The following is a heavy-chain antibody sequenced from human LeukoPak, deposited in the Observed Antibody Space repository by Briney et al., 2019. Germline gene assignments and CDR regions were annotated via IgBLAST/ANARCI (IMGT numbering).Heavy chain of an antibody. Sequence: GRSLRLSCAASGFTFSSYAMHWVRQAPGKGLEWVAVISYDGSNKYYADSVKGRFTISRDNSKNTLYLQMNSLRAEATAVYYCARDRAVPAAKTYYFDYWGQGTLATVSS. CDR1: GFTFSSYA. CDR2: ISYDGSNK. D-gene: IGHD2-2*01. J-gene: IGHJ4*02. CDR3: ARDRAVPAAKTYYFDY. V-gene: IGHV3-30-3*01.